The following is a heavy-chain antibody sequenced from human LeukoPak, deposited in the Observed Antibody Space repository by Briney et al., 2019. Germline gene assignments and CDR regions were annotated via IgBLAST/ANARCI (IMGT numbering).Heavy chain of an antibody. Sequence: GGSLRLSCAASKFTFRNYAMSWVRQAPGKGLAWVSSIDNSGTITYYADSVKGRFTISRDNAKNSLYLQMNSLRAEDTAVYYCARLYVLRSYWGQGTLVTVSS. J-gene: IGHJ4*02. CDR1: KFTFRNYA. D-gene: IGHD2-8*02. CDR2: IDNSGTIT. V-gene: IGHV3-23*05. CDR3: ARLYVLRSY.